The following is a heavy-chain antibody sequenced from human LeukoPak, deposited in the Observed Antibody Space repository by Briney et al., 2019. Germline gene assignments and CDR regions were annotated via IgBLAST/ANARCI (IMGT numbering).Heavy chain of an antibody. J-gene: IGHJ4*02. D-gene: IGHD2-15*01. CDR1: GYTLTELS. V-gene: IGHV1-24*01. CDR2: FDPEDGET. CDR3: ATTYISQEVVPLFDY. Sequence: ASVKVSCKVSGYTLTELSMHWVRQAPGKGLEWMGGFDPEDGETIYAQKFQGRVTMTEDTSTDTAYMELSSRRSEDTAVYYCATTYISQEVVPLFDYWGQGTLVTVSS.